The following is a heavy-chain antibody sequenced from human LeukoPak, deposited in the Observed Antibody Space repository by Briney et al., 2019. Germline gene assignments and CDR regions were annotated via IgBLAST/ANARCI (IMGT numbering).Heavy chain of an antibody. D-gene: IGHD2-15*01. J-gene: IGHJ3*02. CDR1: GGSFSGYY. Sequence: PSETLSLTCAVYGGSFSGYYWSWIRQPPGKGLEWIGEINHSGSTNYNPSLKSRVTISVDTSKNQFSLKLSSVTAADTAVYYCARIGSGGSCYDAFDIWGQGTMVTVSP. CDR3: ARIGSGGSCYDAFDI. V-gene: IGHV4-34*01. CDR2: INHSGST.